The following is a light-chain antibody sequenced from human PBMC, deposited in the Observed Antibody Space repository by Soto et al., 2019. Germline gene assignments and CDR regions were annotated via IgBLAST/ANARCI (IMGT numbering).Light chain of an antibody. CDR1: SGDVGAYNY. Sequence: QSVLTQPASVSGSPGQSITISCTGTSGDVGAYNYVSWYQQHPGKAPKLMIYEVSYRPSGVSDRFSGSRSGNTASLTISGLQAEDESDYYCSSYTSSTTWVFGGGTKLTVL. CDR2: EVS. J-gene: IGLJ3*02. CDR3: SSYTSSTTWV. V-gene: IGLV2-14*01.